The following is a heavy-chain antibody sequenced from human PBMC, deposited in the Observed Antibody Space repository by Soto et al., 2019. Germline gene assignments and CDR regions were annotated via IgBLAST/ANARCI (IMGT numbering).Heavy chain of an antibody. J-gene: IGHJ4*02. Sequence: GGSLRLSCAASGFTFSSYSMNWVRQAPGKGLEWVSSISSSSSYIYYADSVKGRFTISRDNAKNSLDLQMTSLRPEDTAVYYCARGNYGSGSSYWGQGTLVTVSS. D-gene: IGHD3-10*01. V-gene: IGHV3-21*01. CDR1: GFTFSSYS. CDR2: ISSSSSYI. CDR3: ARGNYGSGSSY.